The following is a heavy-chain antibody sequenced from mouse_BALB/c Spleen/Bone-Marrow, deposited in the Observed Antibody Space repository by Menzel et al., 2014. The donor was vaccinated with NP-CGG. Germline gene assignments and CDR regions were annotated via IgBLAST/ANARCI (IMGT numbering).Heavy chain of an antibody. V-gene: IGHV14-3*02. Sequence: EVQLQQSGAELVKPGASVKLSCTASGFNIKDAYMHWVKQRPAQGLEWIGRIAPANGNTEYDPKFLDKATITADTSSNTAYLQLSSLTSEDTAVYYCARSPGELNYWGQGTLVTVSA. CDR1: GFNIKDAY. J-gene: IGHJ3*01. D-gene: IGHD4-1*01. CDR3: ARSPGELNY. CDR2: IAPANGNT.